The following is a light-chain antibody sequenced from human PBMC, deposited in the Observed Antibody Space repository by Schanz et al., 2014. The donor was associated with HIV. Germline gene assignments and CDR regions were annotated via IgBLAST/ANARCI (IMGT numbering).Light chain of an antibody. CDR3: QYFGNSGGT. J-gene: IGKJ4*01. V-gene: IGKV3-20*01. CDR1: QTIGNNY. Sequence: EIVLTQSPGTLSLSPGEGAILSCRASQTIGNNYLAWYQQKPGQAPRLLIYSASSRATGIADRFSGSAYGTDFTLTITRLEPEDFAVYYCQYFGNSGGTFGGGTKVEIK. CDR2: SAS.